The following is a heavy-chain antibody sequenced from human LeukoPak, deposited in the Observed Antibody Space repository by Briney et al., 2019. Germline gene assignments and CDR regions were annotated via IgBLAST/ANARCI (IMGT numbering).Heavy chain of an antibody. Sequence: PGGSLRLSCAASGFKFSNHCMDWVRQAPGKGLEWVGRSRNKASSYTTEDAASVQGRFTISRDVSKSSLYLQINSLKTEDTAEYYCGIIAINGNNGMDVWGQASTVTV. CDR1: GFKFSNHC. D-gene: IGHD1/OR15-1a*01. V-gene: IGHV3-72*01. J-gene: IGHJ6*02. CDR2: SRNKASSYTT. CDR3: GIIAINGNNGMDV.